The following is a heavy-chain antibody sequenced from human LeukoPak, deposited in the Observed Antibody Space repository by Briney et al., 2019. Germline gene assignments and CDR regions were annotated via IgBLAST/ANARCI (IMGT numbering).Heavy chain of an antibody. CDR2: IYTDGRT. D-gene: IGHD3-9*01. Sequence: GGSLRLSCAASGFTVSTNDMNWVRQAPGKGLEWVSIIYTDGRTYYPDSVRGRFTISRDNSKNTLFLQMNSLRTEDTAVYYCARDGGPYYDLLTGYYNLDYFDYWGQGTLVTVSS. J-gene: IGHJ4*02. V-gene: IGHV3-53*01. CDR1: GFTVSTND. CDR3: ARDGGPYYDLLTGYYNLDYFDY.